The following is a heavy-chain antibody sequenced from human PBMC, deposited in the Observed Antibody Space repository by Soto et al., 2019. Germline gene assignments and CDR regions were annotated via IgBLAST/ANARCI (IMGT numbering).Heavy chain of an antibody. Sequence: QVTLVESGGSLVKPGGSLRLSCAASGLTFSDYYMTWIRQAPGKGLEWVSYISGSGSHIYYADSMKGRFTISRDNAKNALYLQMNSLRAEDTAVYYCGRGGSNWSSRRDDYWGQGTLVTVSS. CDR1: GLTFSDYY. D-gene: IGHD1-20*01. J-gene: IGHJ4*02. CDR3: GRGGSNWSSRRDDY. CDR2: ISGSGSHI. V-gene: IGHV3-11*01.